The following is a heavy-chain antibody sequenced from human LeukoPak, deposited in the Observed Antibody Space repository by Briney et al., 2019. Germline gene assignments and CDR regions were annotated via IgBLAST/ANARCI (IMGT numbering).Heavy chain of an antibody. Sequence: GRSLRLSCAVSGLSFSSHAIHWVRQAPGKGLEWVAVISYDGSNKYYADSVKGRFTISRDNSKNTLYLQMNSLRAEDTAVYYCARGDNWNPIFVFDYWGQGTLVTVSS. V-gene: IGHV3-30*04. J-gene: IGHJ4*02. CDR2: ISYDGSNK. CDR3: ARGDNWNPIFVFDY. CDR1: GLSFSSHA. D-gene: IGHD1-20*01.